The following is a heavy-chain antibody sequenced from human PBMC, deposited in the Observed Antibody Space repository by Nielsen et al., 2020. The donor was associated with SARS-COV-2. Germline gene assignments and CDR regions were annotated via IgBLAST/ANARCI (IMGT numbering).Heavy chain of an antibody. CDR3: AREVEDYNFDY. Sequence: GGSLRLSCAASGFTFSSYWTSWVRQAPGKGLEWVANIKQDGSEKYYVDSVKGRFTISRDNAKNSLYLQMNSLRAEDTAVYYCAREVEDYNFDYWGQGTLVTVSS. CDR1: GFTFSSYW. J-gene: IGHJ4*02. V-gene: IGHV3-7*01. CDR2: IKQDGSEK. D-gene: IGHD4-11*01.